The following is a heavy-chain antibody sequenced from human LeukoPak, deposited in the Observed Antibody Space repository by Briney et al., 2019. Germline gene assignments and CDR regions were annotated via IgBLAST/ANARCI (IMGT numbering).Heavy chain of an antibody. J-gene: IGHJ4*02. CDR1: GFTFSSYA. CDR3: AKDQSNWNEGFDY. D-gene: IGHD1-1*01. CDR2: ISGSGGST. Sequence: GGSLRLSCAASGFTFSSYAMSWVRQAPGKGLELVSAISGSGGSTYYADSVKGRFTISRDNSKNTLYLQMNSLRAEDTAVYYCAKDQSNWNEGFDYWGQGTLVTVSS. V-gene: IGHV3-23*01.